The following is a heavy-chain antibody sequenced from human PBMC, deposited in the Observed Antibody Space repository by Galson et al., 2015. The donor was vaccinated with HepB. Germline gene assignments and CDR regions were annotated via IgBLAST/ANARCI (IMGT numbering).Heavy chain of an antibody. Sequence: SLRLSCAASGFTVSSNYMSWVRQAPGKGLEWVSVIYSGGSTYYADSVKGRFTISRDNSKNTLYLQMNSLRAEDTAVYYCARSAQLRFLASYYYYMDVWGKGTTVTVSS. CDR2: IYSGGST. CDR3: ARSAQLRFLASYYYYMDV. V-gene: IGHV3-66*01. D-gene: IGHD3-3*01. J-gene: IGHJ6*03. CDR1: GFTVSSNY.